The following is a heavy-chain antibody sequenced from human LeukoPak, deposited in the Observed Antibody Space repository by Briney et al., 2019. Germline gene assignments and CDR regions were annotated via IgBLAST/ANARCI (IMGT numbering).Heavy chain of an antibody. V-gene: IGHV3-74*01. CDR2: INSDGSST. CDR1: GFTFSSYW. D-gene: IGHD3-16*02. Sequence: GGSLILSCAASGFTFSSYWMHWVRQAPGKGLVWVSRINSDGSSTSYADSVKGRFTISRDNAKNTLYLQMNSLRAEDTAVYYCASMLTFGGVIVAPGGRGTLVTVSS. J-gene: IGHJ4*02. CDR3: ASMLTFGGVIVAP.